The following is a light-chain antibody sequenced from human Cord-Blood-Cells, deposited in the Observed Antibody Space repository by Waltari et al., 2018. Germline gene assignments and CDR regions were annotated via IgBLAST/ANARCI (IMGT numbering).Light chain of an antibody. CDR3: QSYDSSNHVV. J-gene: IGLJ2*01. Sequence: NFMLTQPHSGSEPTGKPVTIPCPRSSGCIASNSVQGSQQRPGSSPTTVIYEDNQRPSGVPDRFSGSIDSSSTSASLTISGLKTEDEADYYCQSYDSSNHVVFGGGTKLTVL. CDR2: EDN. V-gene: IGLV6-57*01. CDR1: SGCIASNS.